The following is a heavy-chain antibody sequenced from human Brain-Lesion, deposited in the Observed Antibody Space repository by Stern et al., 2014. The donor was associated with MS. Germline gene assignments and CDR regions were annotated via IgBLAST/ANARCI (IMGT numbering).Heavy chain of an antibody. V-gene: IGHV4-61*02. J-gene: IGHJ6*02. D-gene: IGHD2-2*01. CDR3: ARGRVVPGFQYYATDV. CDR2: IFNSGST. Sequence: DQLVESGPGLVKPSQTLSLSCTVSGGSISSGGYYWSWIRQPAGKGLEWIGRIFNSGSTSYNPSLKSRVTISIDTSKNQFSRRLNSKTAADTAVYYCARGRVVPGFQYYATDVWGQGTTVIVSS. CDR1: GGSISSGGYY.